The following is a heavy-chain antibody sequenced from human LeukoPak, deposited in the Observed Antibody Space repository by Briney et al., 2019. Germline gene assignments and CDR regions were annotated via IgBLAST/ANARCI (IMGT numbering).Heavy chain of an antibody. Sequence: SETLSLTCTVSGGSLIPYYWSWIRQPPGKGLEWIGYIYHSGTTNYSPPLKGRATLSVDTSRNQISLRLSSVTAADTAVYFCARVDSGTYYMPFDYWGQGSLVTVSS. CDR3: ARVDSGTYYMPFDY. V-gene: IGHV4-59*01. J-gene: IGHJ4*02. CDR1: GGSLIPYY. D-gene: IGHD1-26*01. CDR2: IYHSGTT.